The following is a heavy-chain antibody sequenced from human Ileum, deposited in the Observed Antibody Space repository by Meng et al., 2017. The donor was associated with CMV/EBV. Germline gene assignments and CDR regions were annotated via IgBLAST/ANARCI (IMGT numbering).Heavy chain of an antibody. D-gene: IGHD1-26*01. CDR1: GYTFTSYY. V-gene: IGHV1-46*01. CDR2: INPSGGST. J-gene: IGHJ4*02. CDR3: ARSCLLARYSGSPLGY. Sequence: SGYTFTSYYMHWVRQAHGQGLEWMGIINPSGGSTSYAQKFQGRVTMTRDTSTSTVYMELSSLRSEDTAVYYCARSCLLARYSGSPLGYWGQGTLVTVSS.